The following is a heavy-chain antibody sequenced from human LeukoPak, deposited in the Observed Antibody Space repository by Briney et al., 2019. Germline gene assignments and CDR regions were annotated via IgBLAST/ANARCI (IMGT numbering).Heavy chain of an antibody. Sequence: SETLSLTCTVSGHSISSGYYWGWIRQPPGKGLEWIGIIYHSGSTYSNPSLKNRVTMSVDTSKNQFSLKLSSVTAADTAIYYCARDSIAAVVDYWGQGTLVTVSS. D-gene: IGHD6-13*01. CDR1: GHSISSGYY. J-gene: IGHJ4*02. CDR2: IYHSGST. V-gene: IGHV4-38-2*02. CDR3: ARDSIAAVVDY.